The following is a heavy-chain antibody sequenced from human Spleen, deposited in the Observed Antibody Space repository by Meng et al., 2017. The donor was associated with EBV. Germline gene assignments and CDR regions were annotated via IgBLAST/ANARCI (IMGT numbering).Heavy chain of an antibody. V-gene: IGHV1-24*01. Sequence: VHLGQSGAEVKRPGASVKVSCKVSGNTLTEDSVHWVRQAPGKGLEWMGGFDPEDGEPIYAPKFQGRLTMTRDISTDTAYMDLSALISEDTAMYYCARGGLWSGYFQYWGQGSLVTVSS. CDR1: GNTLTEDS. J-gene: IGHJ4*02. CDR2: FDPEDGEP. D-gene: IGHD3-3*01. CDR3: ARGGLWSGYFQY.